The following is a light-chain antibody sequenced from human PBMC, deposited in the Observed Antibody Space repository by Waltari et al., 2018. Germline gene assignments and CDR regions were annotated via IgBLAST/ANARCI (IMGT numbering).Light chain of an antibody. CDR2: DVN. V-gene: IGLV2-14*03. Sequence: QSALTQPPSASGSPGQSVTISCTGTSSDIGSYNYVSWYQHHPGKAPKLMIFDVNNRPSGVSDRFSGSKSGNTASLTISGLQAEDEADYYCSSYTTTSTLLVVFGGGTKLTVL. CDR3: SSYTTTSTLLVV. J-gene: IGLJ2*01. CDR1: SSDIGSYNY.